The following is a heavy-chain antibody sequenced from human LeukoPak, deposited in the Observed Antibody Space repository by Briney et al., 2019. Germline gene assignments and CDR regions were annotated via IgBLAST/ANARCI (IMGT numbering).Heavy chain of an antibody. V-gene: IGHV4-59*01. CDR2: IYYTGST. D-gene: IGHD4-17*01. Sequence: SETLSLTCTVSGGSIDTYYWTWIRQPPGKGLEWIGYIYYTGSTNYNPSLKSRVTISVDTPKNQFSLTLNSVTAADTAVYYCARGPVTTMYNWFDPWGQGTPVTVSS. CDR1: GGSIDTYY. CDR3: ARGPVTTMYNWFDP. J-gene: IGHJ5*02.